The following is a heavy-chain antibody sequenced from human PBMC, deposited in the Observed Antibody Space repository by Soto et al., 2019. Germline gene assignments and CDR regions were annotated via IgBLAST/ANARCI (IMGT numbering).Heavy chain of an antibody. Sequence: GGSLRLSCAASGFAFSGSAMYWVRQASGKGPEWVGRIRSKGHNYATEYAASVKGRFTISRDDSKNTAYLQMNSLQTEDMAVYYCTRCLVSYEYKGILWFVPWDQGTLVTVSS. CDR3: TRCLVSYEYKGILWFVP. V-gene: IGHV3-73*01. D-gene: IGHD6-6*01. CDR1: GFAFSGSA. CDR2: IRSKGHNYAT. J-gene: IGHJ5*02.